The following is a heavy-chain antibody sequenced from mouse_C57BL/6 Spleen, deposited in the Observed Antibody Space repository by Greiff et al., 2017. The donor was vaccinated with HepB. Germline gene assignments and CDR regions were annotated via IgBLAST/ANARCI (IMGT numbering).Heavy chain of an antibody. V-gene: IGHV1-50*01. CDR2: IDPSDSYT. Sequence: QVQLQQPGAELVQPGASVKLSCKASGYTFTSYWMQWVKQRPGPGLEWIGEIDPSDSYTNYNQKFKGKATLTVDTSSSTAYMQLSSLTSEDSAVYYCARGDSSGGYAMDYWGQGTSVTVSS. CDR1: GYTFTSYW. D-gene: IGHD3-2*02. J-gene: IGHJ4*01. CDR3: ARGDSSGGYAMDY.